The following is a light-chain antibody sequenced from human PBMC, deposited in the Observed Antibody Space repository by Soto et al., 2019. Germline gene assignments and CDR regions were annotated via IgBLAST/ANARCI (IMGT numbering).Light chain of an antibody. J-gene: IGLJ1*01. Sequence: QSALTQPASVSGSPGQSITISCAGTSSDVGTYTLVSWYQQHPDKAPKLMIYETSKRPSGVSNRFSGSKSGNTASLTISGLQAEDEADYYCCSFAGSSTYVFGTGTKVTVL. CDR3: CSFAGSSTYV. V-gene: IGLV2-23*01. CDR2: ETS. CDR1: SSDVGTYTL.